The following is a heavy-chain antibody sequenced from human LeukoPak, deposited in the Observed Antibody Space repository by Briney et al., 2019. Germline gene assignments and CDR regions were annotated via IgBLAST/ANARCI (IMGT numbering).Heavy chain of an antibody. CDR3: AKDINDSSGYYYGYFQH. CDR2: IYSGGST. D-gene: IGHD3-22*01. Sequence: GGSLRLSCAASGFTVSSNYMSWVRQAPGKGLEWVSVIYSGGSTYYADSVKGRFTISRDNAKNSLYLQMNSLRAEDTALYYCAKDINDSSGYYYGYFQHWGQGTLVTVSS. V-gene: IGHV3-53*05. J-gene: IGHJ1*01. CDR1: GFTVSSNY.